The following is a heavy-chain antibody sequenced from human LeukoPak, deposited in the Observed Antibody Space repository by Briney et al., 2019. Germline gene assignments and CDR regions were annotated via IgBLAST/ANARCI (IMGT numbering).Heavy chain of an antibody. CDR2: IYYTGST. J-gene: IGHJ4*02. CDR3: ARSHYYDSSGYYNIDY. D-gene: IGHD3-22*01. V-gene: IGHV4-59*01. Sequence: SETLSLTCTVSGGSISSYYWSWIRQSPGKGLEWIGYIYYTGSTNYNPSLKSRVTISLDTSKNQFSLKLRSVTAADAAVYYCARSHYYDSSGYYNIDYWGQGTLVTVSS. CDR1: GGSISSYY.